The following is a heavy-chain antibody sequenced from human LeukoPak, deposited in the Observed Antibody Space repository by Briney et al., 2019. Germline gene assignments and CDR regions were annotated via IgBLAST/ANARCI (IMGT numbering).Heavy chain of an antibody. J-gene: IGHJ3*02. CDR2: IYYSGST. V-gene: IGHV4-59*01. Sequence: SETLSLTCTVSGGSISSYYWSWIRQPPGKGLEWIGYIYYSGSTNYNPSLKSQVTISVDTSKNQFSLKLSSVTAADTAVYYCARGSGSYDAFDIWGQGTMVTVSS. D-gene: IGHD1-26*01. CDR1: GGSISSYY. CDR3: ARGSGSYDAFDI.